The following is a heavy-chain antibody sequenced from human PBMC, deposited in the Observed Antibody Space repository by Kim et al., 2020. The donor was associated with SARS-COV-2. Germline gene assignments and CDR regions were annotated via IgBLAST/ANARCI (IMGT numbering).Heavy chain of an antibody. V-gene: IGHV3-43*02. CDR2: ISGDGGST. D-gene: IGHD5-18*01. Sequence: GGSLRLSCAASGFTFDDYAMHWVRQAPGKGLEWVSLISGDGGSTYYADSVNGRFTISRDNSKNSLYLQMNSLRTEDTALYYCVRGGGYSYGFDYWGQGTLVTVSS. J-gene: IGHJ4*02. CDR3: VRGGGYSYGFDY. CDR1: GFTFDDYA.